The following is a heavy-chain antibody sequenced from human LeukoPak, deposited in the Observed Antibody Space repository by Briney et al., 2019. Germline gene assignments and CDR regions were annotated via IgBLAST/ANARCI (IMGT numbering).Heavy chain of an antibody. Sequence: PSETLSLTCTVSGGSITNYWWTWIRQPPGKGLDWLGQIYYTGTTKYNSSLESRLTFSLDTSKNQFSLSLTSVTAADTAVYYCARDRSDGSGYYGYYFDYWGQGTLVSVSS. J-gene: IGHJ4*02. CDR3: ARDRSDGSGYYGYYFDY. CDR1: GGSITNYW. V-gene: IGHV4-59*12. D-gene: IGHD3-22*01. CDR2: IYYTGTT.